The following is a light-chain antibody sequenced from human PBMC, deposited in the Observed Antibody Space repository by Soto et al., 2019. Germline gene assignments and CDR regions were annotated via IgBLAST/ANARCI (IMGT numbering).Light chain of an antibody. V-gene: IGKV3-15*01. J-gene: IGKJ2*01. Sequence: EMLKTKSPATLSVAPGERATLSCRASQSVSSNLAWYQQKPGQAPRLLIYGASTRAPGIPDRFSGSGSGTEFTLTISSLQSEDLAVFFCQQYDTWPPAFGQGTKVEIK. CDR3: QQYDTWPPA. CDR1: QSVSSN. CDR2: GAS.